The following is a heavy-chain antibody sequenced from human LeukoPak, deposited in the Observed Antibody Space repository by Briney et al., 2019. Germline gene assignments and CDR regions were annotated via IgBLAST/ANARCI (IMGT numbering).Heavy chain of an antibody. Sequence: KSSETLSLTCSVSGVSISSSGYYWGWIRQPPGKGLEWIGSIYYGGNTYSNPSLKSRITISVDTSRNQFSLKLRSVTAADTAVHYCGVGSGYDEYWGQGTLVTVSS. CDR3: GVGSGYDEY. CDR1: GVSISSSGYY. V-gene: IGHV4-39*07. J-gene: IGHJ4*02. D-gene: IGHD5-12*01. CDR2: IYYGGNT.